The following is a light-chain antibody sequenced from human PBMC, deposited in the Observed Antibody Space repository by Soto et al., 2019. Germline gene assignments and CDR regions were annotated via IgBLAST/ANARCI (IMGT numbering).Light chain of an antibody. Sequence: QSVLTQPASVSGSPGQSITISCTGTSSDVGGYNYVSWYQHHPGKAPKLMIYDVSNRPSGASNRFSGSKSGNTASLTISGLQPEDLAGYYCCSYTTSNTRQIVVGTRTKVPV. J-gene: IGLJ1*01. CDR2: DVS. CDR1: SSDVGGYNY. V-gene: IGLV2-14*03. CDR3: CSYTTSNTRQIV.